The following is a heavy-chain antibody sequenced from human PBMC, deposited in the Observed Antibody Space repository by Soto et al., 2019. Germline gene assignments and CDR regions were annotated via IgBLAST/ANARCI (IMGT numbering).Heavy chain of an antibody. D-gene: IGHD2-15*01. CDR3: ARDGRRWVAQVGNWFDP. V-gene: IGHV1-2*02. Sequence: QVQLVQSGAEVNKPGASVKVSCKASGYTFTGYYMHWVRQAPGQGLEWMGWINPNSGGTNYAQKFQGRVTMTRDTSISTAYMELSRLRSDDTAVYYCARDGRRWVAQVGNWFDPWGQGTLVTVSS. J-gene: IGHJ5*02. CDR1: GYTFTGYY. CDR2: INPNSGGT.